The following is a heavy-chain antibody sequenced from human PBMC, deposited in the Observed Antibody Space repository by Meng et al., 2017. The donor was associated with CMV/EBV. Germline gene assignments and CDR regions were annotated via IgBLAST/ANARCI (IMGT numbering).Heavy chain of an antibody. J-gene: IGHJ6*02. Sequence: SLKILSLTCAVYGGSFSGYYWSWIRQPPGKGLEWIGEINHSGSTNYNPSLKSRVTISVDTSKNQFSLKLSSVTAADTAVYYCARGRKTYCSSTSCYRYGMDVWGQGTTVTVSS. CDR2: INHSGST. CDR3: ARGRKTYCSSTSCYRYGMDV. CDR1: GGSFSGYY. V-gene: IGHV4-34*01. D-gene: IGHD2-2*01.